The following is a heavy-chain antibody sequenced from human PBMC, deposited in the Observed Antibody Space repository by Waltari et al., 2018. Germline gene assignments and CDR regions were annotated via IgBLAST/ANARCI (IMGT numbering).Heavy chain of an antibody. Sequence: QVQLQQWGAGLLKPSETLSLTCAVYGGSFSGYYWSWIRQPPGKGLEWIGEINHSGSTNCDPSLNSRVTISVDTSKNQFALKLSSVTAADTAVYYCARRGEKGSSWYSVNEYWFDPWGQGTLVTVSS. CDR1: GGSFSGYY. J-gene: IGHJ5*02. CDR3: ARRGEKGSSWYSVNEYWFDP. D-gene: IGHD6-13*01. CDR2: INHSGST. V-gene: IGHV4-34*01.